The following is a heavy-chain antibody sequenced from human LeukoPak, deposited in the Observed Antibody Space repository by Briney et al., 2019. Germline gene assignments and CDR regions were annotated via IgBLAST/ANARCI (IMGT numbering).Heavy chain of an antibody. CDR3: TTVLRYAPFDY. V-gene: IGHV3-15*01. Sequence: PGGSLRLSCAASGFTFSNAWMSWVGQAPGKGLEWVGRIKSKTDGGTTDYAAPGKGRFTISRDDSKHTLYLQMNSLKTEDTAVYYCTTVLRYAPFDYWGQGTLVTVSS. D-gene: IGHD3-9*01. CDR2: IKSKTDGGTT. CDR1: GFTFSNAW. J-gene: IGHJ4*02.